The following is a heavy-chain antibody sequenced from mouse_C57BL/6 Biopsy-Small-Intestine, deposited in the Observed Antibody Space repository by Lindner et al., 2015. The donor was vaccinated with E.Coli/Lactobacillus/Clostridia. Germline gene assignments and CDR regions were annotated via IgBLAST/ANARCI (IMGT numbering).Heavy chain of an antibody. CDR2: INPSTGST. Sequence: VQLQESGPELVKPGASVKISCKASGYSFTANYLNWVKQSPEKSLEWIGEINPSTGSTTYNQKFRAKATLTVDKSSSTAYMQFKSLTSEDSAVYYCVRREVYYFDFWGQGTTLTVSS. J-gene: IGHJ2*01. V-gene: IGHV1-42*01. CDR3: VRREVYYFDF. CDR1: GYSFTANY.